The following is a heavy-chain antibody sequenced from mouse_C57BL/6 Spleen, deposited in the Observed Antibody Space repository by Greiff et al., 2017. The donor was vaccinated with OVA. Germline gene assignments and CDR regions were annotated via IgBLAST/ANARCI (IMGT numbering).Heavy chain of an antibody. J-gene: IGHJ2*01. Sequence: DVMLVESGGGLVKPGGSLKLSCAASGFTFSSYAMSWVRQTPEKRLEWVATISDGGSYTYYPDNVKGRFTISRDNAKNNLYLQMSHLKSEDTAMYYCASLTPFDYWGQGTTLTVSS. CDR2: ISDGGSYT. V-gene: IGHV5-4*03. CDR1: GFTFSSYA. CDR3: ASLTPFDY.